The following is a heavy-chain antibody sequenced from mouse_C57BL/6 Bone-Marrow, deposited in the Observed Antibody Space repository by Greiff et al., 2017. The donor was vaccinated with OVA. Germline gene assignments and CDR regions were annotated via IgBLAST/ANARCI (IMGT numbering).Heavy chain of an antibody. V-gene: IGHV1-69*01. Sequence: QVQLQQSGAELVMPGASVKLSCKASGYTFTSYWMHWVKQRPGQGLEWIGVIDPSDSYTNYNQKFKGKSTLTVDKSSSTAYMQLSSLTSEDSAVDYCAREGYYFDYWGQGTTLTVSA. J-gene: IGHJ2*01. CDR1: GYTFTSYW. CDR3: AREGYYFDY. CDR2: IDPSDSYT.